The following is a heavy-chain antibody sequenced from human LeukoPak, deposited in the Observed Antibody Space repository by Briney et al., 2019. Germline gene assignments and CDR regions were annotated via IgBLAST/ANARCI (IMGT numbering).Heavy chain of an antibody. CDR1: GFTFSSYA. V-gene: IGHV3-23*01. J-gene: IGHJ6*03. CDR2: ISGSGGST. D-gene: IGHD6-13*01. CDR3: AKDSSLSGYMDV. Sequence: PGGSLRLSCAASGFTFSSYAMSWVRQAPGKGLEWVSGISGSGGSTYCADSVKGRFTISRDNSKNTLYLQMNSLRAEDTAVYYCAKDSSLSGYMDVWGKGTTVTVSS.